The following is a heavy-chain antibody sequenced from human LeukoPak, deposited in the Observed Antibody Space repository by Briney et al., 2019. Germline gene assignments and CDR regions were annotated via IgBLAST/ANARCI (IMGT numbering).Heavy chain of an antibody. CDR2: ISSSSSYI. Sequence: GGSLRLSCAASGFTFSSYSMNWVRQAPGKGLEWVSSISSSSSYIYYADSVKGRFTISRDNAKNSLYLQMNSLRAEDTAVYYCGRDDMIPLGGFIVIDYWGQGTLVPVS. J-gene: IGHJ4*02. V-gene: IGHV3-21*01. CDR3: GRDDMIPLGGFIVIDY. D-gene: IGHD3-16*02. CDR1: GFTFSSYS.